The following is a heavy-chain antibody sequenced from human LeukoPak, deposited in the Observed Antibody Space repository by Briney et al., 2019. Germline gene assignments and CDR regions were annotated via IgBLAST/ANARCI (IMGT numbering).Heavy chain of an antibody. J-gene: IGHJ3*02. V-gene: IGHV1-18*04. D-gene: IGHD6-13*01. CDR3: ARVMGYSSPYRAFDM. CDR1: GYTFTNYY. CDR2: ISAYNGNT. Sequence: GASVKVSCKTSGYTFTNYYMHWVRQGPGLGFEWMGWISAYNGNTNYAQKFQGRVTMTRDTSTSTVYMELSSLRSEDTAVYYCARVMGYSSPYRAFDMWGQGTMVTVSS.